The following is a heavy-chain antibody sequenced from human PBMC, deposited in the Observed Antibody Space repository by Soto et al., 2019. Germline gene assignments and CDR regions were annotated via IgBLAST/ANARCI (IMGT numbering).Heavy chain of an antibody. CDR2: ISCCGGST. CDR1: GFNFKKFA. V-gene: IGHV3-23*01. CDR3: AKADGEQWLVPHLDT. J-gene: IGHJ5*02. Sequence: EVQLLESGGGVVQPGGSLRLSCVASGFNFKKFAMAWVRQAPGAGLEWVSGISCCGGSTSYADSVKGRFSNARVDSKNTPSLQMNSLRVGDTAQYYCAKADGEQWLVPHLDTWGQGTLVTVS. D-gene: IGHD6-19*01.